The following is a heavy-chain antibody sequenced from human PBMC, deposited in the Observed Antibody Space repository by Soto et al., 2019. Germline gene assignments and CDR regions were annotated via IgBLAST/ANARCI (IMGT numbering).Heavy chain of an antibody. Sequence: QVQLQESGPGLVKPSQTLSLTCTVSGGSISSGGYYWSWIRQHPGKGLEWIGYIYYSGSTYYNPSLKSRVTISVDTSKNQFSLKLSSVSAADTAVYYCARARPYGSGSPFYYYYYMDVWGKGTTVTVSS. CDR2: IYYSGST. V-gene: IGHV4-31*03. CDR1: GGSISSGGYY. J-gene: IGHJ6*03. CDR3: ARARPYGSGSPFYYYYYMDV. D-gene: IGHD3-10*01.